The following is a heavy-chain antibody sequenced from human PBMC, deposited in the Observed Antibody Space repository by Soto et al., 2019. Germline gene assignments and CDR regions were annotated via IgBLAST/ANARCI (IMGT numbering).Heavy chain of an antibody. V-gene: IGHV1-69*06. CDR1: GGTFSSYG. Sequence: QVQLVQSGAEVKKSGASVKVSCKPSGGTFSSYGISWVRQAPGQGLEWMGRIIPFLGTTNYAQNFQDRLTVTADTSTNTAFMELSSLRSDDTAVYYCAREGYTSSSIHSFLDSWGQGTLVTVSS. CDR3: AREGYTSSSIHSFLDS. J-gene: IGHJ4*02. D-gene: IGHD6-6*01. CDR2: IIPFLGTT.